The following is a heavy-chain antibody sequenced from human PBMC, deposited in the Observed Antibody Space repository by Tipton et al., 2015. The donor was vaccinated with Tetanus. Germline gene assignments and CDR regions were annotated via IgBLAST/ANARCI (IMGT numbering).Heavy chain of an antibody. CDR2: MNPNSGNT. V-gene: IGHV1-8*01. J-gene: IGHJ6*02. Sequence: QLVQSGAEVKKPGASVKVSCKASGYTFTSYDINWVRQATGQGLEWMGWMNPNSGNTGYAQKFQGRVTMTRNTSISTAYMELSSLRSEDTAVYYCALAGSSSWYGYYYYGMDVWGQGTTVTVSS. CDR1: GYTFTSYD. CDR3: ALAGSSSWYGYYYYGMDV. D-gene: IGHD6-13*01.